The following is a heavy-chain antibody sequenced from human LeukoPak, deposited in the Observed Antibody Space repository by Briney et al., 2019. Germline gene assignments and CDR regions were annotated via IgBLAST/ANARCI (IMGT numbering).Heavy chain of an antibody. CDR2: INPNSGGT. J-gene: IGHJ4*02. CDR3: ARDKIPYYYDSSAPRAFDY. Sequence: ASVKVSCKASGYTFTGYYMHWVRQAPGQGLEWMGWINPNSGGTNYAQKFQGRVTMTRDTSISTAYMELSRLRSDDTAVYYCARDKIPYYYDSSAPRAFDYWGQGTLVIVSS. V-gene: IGHV1-2*02. D-gene: IGHD3-22*01. CDR1: GYTFTGYY.